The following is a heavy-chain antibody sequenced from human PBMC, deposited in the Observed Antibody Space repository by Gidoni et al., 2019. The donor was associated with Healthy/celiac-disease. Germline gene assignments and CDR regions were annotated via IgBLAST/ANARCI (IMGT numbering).Heavy chain of an antibody. D-gene: IGHD4-4*01. J-gene: IGHJ4*02. CDR2: IYHSGST. V-gene: IGHV4-38-2*02. Sequence: QVQLQESGPGLVKPSETLSLTCAVSGYSISSGYYWDWIRQPPGKGLEWIGSIYHSGSTYYNPSLKSRVTISVDTSKNQFSLKLSSVTAADTAVYYCARDFYSIDYWGQGTLVTVSS. CDR1: GYSISSGYY. CDR3: ARDFYSIDY.